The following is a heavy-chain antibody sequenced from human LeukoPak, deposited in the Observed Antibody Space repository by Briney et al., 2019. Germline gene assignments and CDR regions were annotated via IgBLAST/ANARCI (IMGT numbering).Heavy chain of an antibody. J-gene: IGHJ4*02. CDR1: GYTFTSYD. V-gene: IGHV1-8*01. D-gene: IGHD3-22*01. CDR3: ARYGYYYDSSGYSPFDY. CDR2: MNPNSGNT. Sequence: ASLKVSCKASGYTFTSYDINWVRQATGQGLEWMGWMNPNSGNTGYAQKFQGRVTMTRNTSISTAYMELSSLRSEDTAVYYCARYGYYYDSSGYSPFDYWGQGTLVTVSS.